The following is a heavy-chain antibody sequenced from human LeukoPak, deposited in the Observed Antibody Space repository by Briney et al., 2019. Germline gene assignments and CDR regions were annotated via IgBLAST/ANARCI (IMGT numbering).Heavy chain of an antibody. CDR1: GFSFSNHG. J-gene: IGHJ4*02. D-gene: IGHD1-14*01. Sequence: QAGGSLRLSCAASGFSFSNHGIHWVRQAPGKGLEWVSLIWYDGSNKYYADSVKGRFTISRDNSKNTLYLQMNSLRAEDTAVYYCAKDGIFDYWGQGTLVTVSS. CDR2: IWYDGSNK. V-gene: IGHV3-33*06. CDR3: AKDGIFDY.